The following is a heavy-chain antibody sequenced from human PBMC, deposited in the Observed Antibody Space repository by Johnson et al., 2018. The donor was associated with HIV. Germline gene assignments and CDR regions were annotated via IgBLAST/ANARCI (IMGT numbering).Heavy chain of an antibody. V-gene: IGHV3-11*01. CDR2: IRSSGSTI. D-gene: IGHD7-27*01. Sequence: QVQLVESGGGVVQPGRSLRVSCAASGFTFSDYSMSWIRQAPGKGLEWVSYIRSSGSTIYYADSVKGRFTISRDNAKNSLYLQMNSLKTEDTAVYYCTTDGGLGSFDIWGQGTMVAVSS. CDR3: TTDGGLGSFDI. CDR1: GFTFSDYS. J-gene: IGHJ3*02.